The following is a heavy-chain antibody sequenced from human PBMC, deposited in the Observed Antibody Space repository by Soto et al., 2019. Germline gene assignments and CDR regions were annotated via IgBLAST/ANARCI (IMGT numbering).Heavy chain of an antibody. Sequence: GGSLRLSCKGSGYSFTSYWIGWVRQMPGKGLEWMGIIYPGDSDTRYSPSFQGQVTISADKSISTAYLQWSSLKASDTAMYYCARLLSTETGIAVAADGPYYFDYWGQGTLVTVSS. CDR2: IYPGDSDT. J-gene: IGHJ4*02. D-gene: IGHD6-19*01. V-gene: IGHV5-51*01. CDR3: ARLLSTETGIAVAADGPYYFDY. CDR1: GYSFTSYW.